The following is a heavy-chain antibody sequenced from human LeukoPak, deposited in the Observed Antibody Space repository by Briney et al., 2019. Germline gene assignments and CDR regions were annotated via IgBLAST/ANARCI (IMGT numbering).Heavy chain of an antibody. Sequence: SETLSLTCTVSGGSISSSSYYWGWIRQPPGKGLEWIGSIYYSGSTYHNPSLKSRVTISVDTSKNQFSLKLSSVTAADTAVYYCARHRSYLSYFDYWGQGTLVTVSS. D-gene: IGHD2-2*02. CDR2: IYYSGST. J-gene: IGHJ4*02. V-gene: IGHV4-39*01. CDR3: ARHRSYLSYFDY. CDR1: GGSISSSSYY.